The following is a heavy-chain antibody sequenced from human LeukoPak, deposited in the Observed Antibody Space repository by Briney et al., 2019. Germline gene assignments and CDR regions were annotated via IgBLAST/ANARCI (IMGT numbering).Heavy chain of an antibody. D-gene: IGHD5-18*01. V-gene: IGHV3-11*04. Sequence: GGSLRLSCAASGITFSDYYMSWIRQAPGKGLEWVSYISSSGSTIQYADSVKGRFTISRNNSKNTLYLQMNSLRAEDTAVYYCARDRIQLWLPEYYFDYWGQGTLVTVSS. CDR3: ARDRIQLWLPEYYFDY. CDR1: GITFSDYY. J-gene: IGHJ4*02. CDR2: ISSSGSTI.